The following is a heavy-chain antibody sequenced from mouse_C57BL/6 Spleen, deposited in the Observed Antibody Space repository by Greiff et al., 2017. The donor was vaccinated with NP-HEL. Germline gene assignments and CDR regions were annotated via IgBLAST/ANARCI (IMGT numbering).Heavy chain of an antibody. CDR2: ISSGGDYI. V-gene: IGHV5-9-1*02. CDR3: TRDHDYHWYFDV. D-gene: IGHD2-4*01. Sequence: EVKLVESGEGLVKPGGSLKLSCAASGFTFSSYAMSWVRQTPEKRLEWVAYISSGGDYIYYADTVKGRFTISRDNARNTLYLQMSSLKSEDTAMYYCTRDHDYHWYFDVWGTGTTVTVSS. CDR1: GFTFSSYA. J-gene: IGHJ1*03.